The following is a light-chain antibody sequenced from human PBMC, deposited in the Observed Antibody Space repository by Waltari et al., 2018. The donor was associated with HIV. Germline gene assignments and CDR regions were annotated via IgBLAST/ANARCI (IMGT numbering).Light chain of an antibody. V-gene: IGKV3-20*01. J-gene: IGKJ4*01. Sequence: EILLTQSPGTLSFAPGERATLSCRASQTVDRNYLSWYQKKPGQGPRLLVLGASRRATGIPDRFSGSGSGTDFTLTSSRLEPEDFAVYYCQQYDRSWVTFGGGTKVEIK. CDR1: QTVDRNY. CDR3: QQYDRSWVT. CDR2: GAS.